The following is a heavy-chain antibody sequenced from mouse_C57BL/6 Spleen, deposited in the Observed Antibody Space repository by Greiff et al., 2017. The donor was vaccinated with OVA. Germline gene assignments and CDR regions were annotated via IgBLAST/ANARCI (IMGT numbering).Heavy chain of an antibody. D-gene: IGHD2-4*01. CDR2: IYPGSGST. CDR3: ARYGKSYDYPYYFDY. Sequence: QVQLQQPGAELVKPGASVKMSCKASGYTFTSYWITWVKQRPGQGLEWIGDIYPGSGSTNYNEKFKSKATLTVDTSSSTAYMQLSSLTSEDSEVYYCARYGKSYDYPYYFDYWGQGTTRTVSS. J-gene: IGHJ2*01. V-gene: IGHV1-55*01. CDR1: GYTFTSYW.